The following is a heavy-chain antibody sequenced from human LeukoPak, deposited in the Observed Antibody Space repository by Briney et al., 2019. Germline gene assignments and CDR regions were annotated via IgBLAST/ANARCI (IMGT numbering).Heavy chain of an antibody. D-gene: IGHD3-16*01. CDR3: AKYGGHPLPHYYLDY. CDR2: IIDDGHTT. V-gene: IGHV3-23*01. J-gene: IGHJ4*02. Sequence: PGGSLRLSCAASGFTFSSYAMSWVRQAPGKGLEWVSLIIDDGHTTSCADSVKGRFTISRDNSKNTLFLQMNSLRAEDTAVYYCAKYGGHPLPHYYLDYWGQGTQVTVSS. CDR1: GFTFSSYA.